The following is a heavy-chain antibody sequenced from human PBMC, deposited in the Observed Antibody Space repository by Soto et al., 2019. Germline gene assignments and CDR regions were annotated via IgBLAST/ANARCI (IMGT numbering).Heavy chain of an antibody. J-gene: IGHJ4*02. Sequence: APVKVACKASGYTFSIYARHWLSQAHGQRLEWMGWINAGNGNTKYSQKFQGSVTIPRDPSASTAYMELRSLRSEDTAVYYCPREKIGYFDYWGQRTLVTVSS. CDR1: GYTFSIYA. CDR2: INAGNGNT. CDR3: PREKIGYFDY. V-gene: IGHV1-3*01. D-gene: IGHD3-10*01.